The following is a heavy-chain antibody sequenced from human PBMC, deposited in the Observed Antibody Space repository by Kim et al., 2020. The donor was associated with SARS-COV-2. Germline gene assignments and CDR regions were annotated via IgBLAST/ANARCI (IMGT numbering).Heavy chain of an antibody. Sequence: YSADTGKGRITISRDNSKNTLYLQMNSLRAKDPAVYYCAKPQSGSYPDDYWGQGTLVTVSS. V-gene: IGHV3-30*02. J-gene: IGHJ4*02. D-gene: IGHD1-26*01. CDR3: AKPQSGSYPDDY.